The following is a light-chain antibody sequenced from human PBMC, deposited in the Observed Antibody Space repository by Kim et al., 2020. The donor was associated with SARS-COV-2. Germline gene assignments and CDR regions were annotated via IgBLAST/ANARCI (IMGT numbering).Light chain of an antibody. Sequence: GQSLTISCSGTSSDVGGYDYVSWYQQHPDKAPKLIIYGVTKRPSGVSDRFSGSKSGNTASLTISGLQAEDEADYYCFSHTNTDTGVFGGGTQLTVL. V-gene: IGLV2-14*03. J-gene: IGLJ3*02. CDR3: FSHTNTDTGV. CDR2: GVT. CDR1: SSDVGGYDY.